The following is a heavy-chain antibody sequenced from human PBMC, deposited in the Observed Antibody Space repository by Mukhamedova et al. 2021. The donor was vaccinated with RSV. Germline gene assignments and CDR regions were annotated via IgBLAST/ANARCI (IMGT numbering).Heavy chain of an antibody. CDR3: AKSDWVEP. CDR2: IEGDGSSS. J-gene: IGHJ5*02. CDR1: GFTFGGYW. Sequence: GFTFGGYWMHWVRQAPGKGLVWVSRIEGDGSSSTYADSVKGRFTISRDNAKSTLYLQMDGLRAEDKAVYYCAKSDWVEPWGQGTL. V-gene: IGHV3-74*03.